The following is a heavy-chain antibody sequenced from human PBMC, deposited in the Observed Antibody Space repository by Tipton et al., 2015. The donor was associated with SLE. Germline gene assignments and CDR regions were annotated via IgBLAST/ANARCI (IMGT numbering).Heavy chain of an antibody. V-gene: IGHV3-30*04. J-gene: IGHJ4*02. CDR3: ARGAYYYDSSGYPFDY. CDR1: GFTFSIYT. D-gene: IGHD3-22*01. CDR2: ISYDGTNK. Sequence: QLVQSGGGVVQPGRSLRLSCAAAGFTFSIYTMHWVRQAPGKGLEWVAVISYDGTNKYYADSVKGRFTISRDNSKNTLYLQMNSLRADDTAVYYCARGAYYYDSSGYPFDYWGQGTLVTVSS.